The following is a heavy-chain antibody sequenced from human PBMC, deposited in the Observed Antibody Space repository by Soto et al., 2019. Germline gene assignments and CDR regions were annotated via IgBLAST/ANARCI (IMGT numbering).Heavy chain of an antibody. V-gene: IGHV3-73*01. CDR1: GFTFSGSA. J-gene: IGHJ6*03. CDR2: IRSKANSYAT. CDR3: TRHHTYMDV. Sequence: EVQLVESGGGLVQPGGSLKLSCAASGFTFSGSAMHWVRQASGKGLEWVGRIRSKANSYATAYAGSVKGRFTISRDDSKHTAYLQMNSLKTEDTAVYYCTRHHTYMDVWGKGTTVTVSS.